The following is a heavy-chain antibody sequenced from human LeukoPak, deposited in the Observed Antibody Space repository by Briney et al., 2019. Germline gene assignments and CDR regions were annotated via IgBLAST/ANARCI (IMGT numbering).Heavy chain of an antibody. CDR1: GFTFSSYA. Sequence: GGFLRLSCAASGFTFSSYAMSWVRQAPGKGLEWVSAISGSGGSTYYADSVKGRFTISRDNSKNTLYLQMNSLRAEDTAVYYCAKDTQIVVATPGDYWGQGTLVTVSS. D-gene: IGHD3-22*01. V-gene: IGHV3-23*01. J-gene: IGHJ4*02. CDR2: ISGSGGST. CDR3: AKDTQIVVATPGDY.